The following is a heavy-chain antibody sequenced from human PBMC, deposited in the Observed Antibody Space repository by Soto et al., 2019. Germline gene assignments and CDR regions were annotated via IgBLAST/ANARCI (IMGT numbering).Heavy chain of an antibody. V-gene: IGHV3-74*01. CDR1: GFTFSSYW. CDR3: ERGSGVVANDVFDI. CDR2: INSDGSTT. J-gene: IGHJ3*02. Sequence: GGSLRLSCAASGFTFSSYWMHWVRQAPGKGLVWVSRINSDGSTTSYADSVKGRFTISRDNAKNTLYLQMNSLRAEDTAVYYWERGSGVVANDVFDIGGQGTMVTVPS. D-gene: IGHD3-10*01.